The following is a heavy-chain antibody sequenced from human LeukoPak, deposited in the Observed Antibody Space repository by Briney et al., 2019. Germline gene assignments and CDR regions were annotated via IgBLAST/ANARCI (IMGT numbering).Heavy chain of an antibody. J-gene: IGHJ4*02. V-gene: IGHV3-23*01. D-gene: IGHD3-22*01. Sequence: GGSLRLSCAASGFTFSDYAMSGVRQAPGKGLEWVSLISGSGVAYDADSVKGRFTVSRDNSKNTLYLQMNSLRAEDTAVYYCPKDGHYADNSCYYYEDSWGQGTLVTVSS. CDR2: ISGSGVA. CDR1: GFTFSDYA. CDR3: PKDGHYADNSCYYYEDS.